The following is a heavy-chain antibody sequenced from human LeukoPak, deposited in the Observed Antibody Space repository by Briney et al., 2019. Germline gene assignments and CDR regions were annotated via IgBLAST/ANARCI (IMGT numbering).Heavy chain of an antibody. D-gene: IGHD3-10*01. V-gene: IGHV3-23*01. CDR1: ELTFSAYA. CDR2: ISGNGANT. J-gene: IGHJ4*02. CDR3: VARNGYHYAFDY. Sequence: PGGSLRLSCVGSELTFSAYAMSWVRQTPGKGLEWVSGISGNGANTDSADSVGGRFTISRDNSKDTLYFEMTNLSAEDAAVYYCVARNGYHYAFDYWGQGTQVVVSS.